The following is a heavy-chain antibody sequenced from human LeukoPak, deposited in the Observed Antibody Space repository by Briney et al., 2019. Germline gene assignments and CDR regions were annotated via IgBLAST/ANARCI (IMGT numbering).Heavy chain of an antibody. CDR2: IKQDGSEK. CDR1: GFTFYNYW. CDR3: AIHIQCLHCDF. D-gene: IGHD4-11*01. J-gene: IGHJ4*02. V-gene: IGHV3-7*01. Sequence: GGSLTLSGTASGFTFYNYWMTWLAQAPGKGLEGWTSIKQDGSEKQYMCSGRGPFTISSANATNVLDLQIGSLTAEDTALYSCAIHIQCLHCDFWGQEPRLTLS.